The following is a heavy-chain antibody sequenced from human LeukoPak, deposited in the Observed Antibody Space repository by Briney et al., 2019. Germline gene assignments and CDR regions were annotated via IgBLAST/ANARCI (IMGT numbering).Heavy chain of an antibody. CDR2: IYYSGST. J-gene: IGHJ3*02. CDR3: ARDSPSGYDYGRAFDI. V-gene: IGHV4-59*01. Sequence: SETLSLTCTVSGGSISSYYWSWIRQPPGKGLEWIGYIYYSGSTNYNPSLKSRVTISVDTSKNQFSLKLSSVTAADTAVYYCARDSPSGYDYGRAFDIWGQGTMVTVSS. D-gene: IGHD5-12*01. CDR1: GGSISSYY.